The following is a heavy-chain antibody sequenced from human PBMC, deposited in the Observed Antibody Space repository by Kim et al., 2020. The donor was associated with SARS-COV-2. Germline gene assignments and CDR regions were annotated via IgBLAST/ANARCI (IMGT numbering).Heavy chain of an antibody. D-gene: IGHD6-19*01. CDR2: INHSGST. J-gene: IGHJ4*02. Sequence: SETLSLTCAVYGGSFSGYYWSWIRQPPGKGLEWIGEINHSGSTNYNPSLKSRVTISVDTSKNQFSLKLSSVTAADTAVYYCARVAVEAGRDYWGQGTLVTVSS. V-gene: IGHV4-34*01. CDR3: ARVAVEAGRDY. CDR1: GGSFSGYY.